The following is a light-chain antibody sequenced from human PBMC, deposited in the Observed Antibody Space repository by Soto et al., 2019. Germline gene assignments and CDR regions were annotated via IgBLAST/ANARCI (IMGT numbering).Light chain of an antibody. V-gene: IGKV1-39*01. J-gene: IGKJ2*01. CDR3: QQSDNTPYT. CDR2: SAS. CDR1: QSITTY. Sequence: DIQMTQSPSSLSVSVGDRVTITCRASQSITTYLPWYQHKTGKAPKLLIYSASSLHIGVPSRFSGSGSRTAFTLTISSLEPEDFATYYCQQSDNTPYTFGHGTKLEI.